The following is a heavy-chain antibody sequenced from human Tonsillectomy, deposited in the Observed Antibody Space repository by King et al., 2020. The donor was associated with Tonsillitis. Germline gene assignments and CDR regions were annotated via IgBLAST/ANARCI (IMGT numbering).Heavy chain of an antibody. CDR1: GFTFSSYS. V-gene: IGHV3-21*01. J-gene: IGHJ4*02. CDR2: ISSSSSYI. CDR3: ARGGSPGGWYLDY. Sequence: VQLVESGGGLVKPGGSLRLSCAASGFTFSSYSMNWVRQAPGKGLEWVSSISSSSSYIFYADSVKGRFTISRDNAKNSLYLQMNSLRAEDTAVYYCARGGSPGGWYLDYWRQGTLVTVSS. D-gene: IGHD6-19*01.